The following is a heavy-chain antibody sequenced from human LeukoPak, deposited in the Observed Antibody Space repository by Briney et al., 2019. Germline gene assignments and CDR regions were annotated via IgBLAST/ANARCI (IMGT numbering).Heavy chain of an antibody. CDR2: ISSDGNNK. V-gene: IGHV3-30-3*01. CDR1: GFTFSSYA. Sequence: GRSLRLSCVASGFTFSSYAMHWVRQAPGKGLEWVAVISSDGNNKYYADSVKGRFTISRDNSKNTLYLQMNSLRAEDTAVYYCARDEYLWVVIQLGLFDYWGQGTLVTVSS. J-gene: IGHJ4*02. D-gene: IGHD2-2*01. CDR3: ARDEYLWVVIQLGLFDY.